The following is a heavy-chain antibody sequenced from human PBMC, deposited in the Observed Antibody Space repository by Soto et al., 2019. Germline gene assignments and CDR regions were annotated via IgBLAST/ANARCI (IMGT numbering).Heavy chain of an antibody. Sequence: SVKVSCKASGGTFSSYAISWVRQAPGQGLEWMGGIIPIFGTANYAQKFQGRVTITADESTSTAYMELSSLRSEDTAVYYCARATDSGYDSWVYWGQGTLVTVSS. CDR3: ARATDSGYDSWVY. V-gene: IGHV1-69*13. J-gene: IGHJ4*02. D-gene: IGHD5-12*01. CDR1: GGTFSSYA. CDR2: IIPIFGTA.